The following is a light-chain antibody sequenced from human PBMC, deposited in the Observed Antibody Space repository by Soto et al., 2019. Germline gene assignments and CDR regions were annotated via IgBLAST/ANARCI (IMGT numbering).Light chain of an antibody. J-gene: IGKJ1*01. CDR2: DAS. V-gene: IGKV3-11*01. CDR3: QQRSNLPPWT. Sequence: EIVLTQSPATLSLSPGERATLSCRASQSVSSYLAWYQQKPGQAPRLLIYDASNRATGIPARFSGSGSGTDFTLTISSLEPEDFAVYYCQQRSNLPPWTFGQGTKV. CDR1: QSVSSY.